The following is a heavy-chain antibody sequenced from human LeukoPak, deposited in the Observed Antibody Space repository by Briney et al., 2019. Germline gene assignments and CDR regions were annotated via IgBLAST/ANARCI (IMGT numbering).Heavy chain of an antibody. Sequence: GGSLRLSCAASGFTFSSYAMSWVRQAPGKGLEWVSAISGSGGSTYYADSVKGRFTISRDNSKNTLYLQMNSLRAEDTAVYYCATSWLVQYGSFYWVQGTLVTVSS. D-gene: IGHD6-19*01. CDR3: ATSWLVQYGSFY. CDR2: ISGSGGST. V-gene: IGHV3-23*01. J-gene: IGHJ4*02. CDR1: GFTFSSYA.